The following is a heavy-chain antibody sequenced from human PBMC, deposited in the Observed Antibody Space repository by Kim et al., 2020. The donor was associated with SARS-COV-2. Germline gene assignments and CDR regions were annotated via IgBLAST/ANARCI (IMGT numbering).Heavy chain of an antibody. Sequence: DSVRGRFTISRDNNKNSLYLQMNSLRGDDTAIYYCAKHAEAYAGTEAFDSWGQGTLVTVSS. CDR3: AKHAEAYAGTEAFDS. D-gene: IGHD2-2*01. V-gene: IGHV3-43D*03. J-gene: IGHJ4*02.